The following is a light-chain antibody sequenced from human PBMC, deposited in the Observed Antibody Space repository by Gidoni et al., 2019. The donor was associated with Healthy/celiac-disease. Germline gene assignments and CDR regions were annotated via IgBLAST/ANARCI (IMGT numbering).Light chain of an antibody. CDR3: SSYAGRSVV. V-gene: IGLV2-8*01. CDR1: SSDVGGYNY. Sequence: QSALTQPPSASGSPVQSVTISCTGTSSDVGGYNYVSWYQQHPGKAPKLMIYEVSKRPSGVPDRFSGSKSGNTASLTVSGLQAEDEADYYCSSYAGRSVVFGGGTKLTVL. J-gene: IGLJ2*01. CDR2: EVS.